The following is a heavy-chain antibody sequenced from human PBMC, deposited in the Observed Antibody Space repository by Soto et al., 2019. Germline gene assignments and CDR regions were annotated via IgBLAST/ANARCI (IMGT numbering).Heavy chain of an antibody. D-gene: IGHD3-10*01. J-gene: IGHJ4*02. CDR1: GYTFTSYA. Sequence: QVQLVQSGAEVKKPGASVKVSCKASGYTFTSYAMHWVRQAPGQRLEWMGWINAGNGNTKYSQKFQGRVTITRDTASSTADMGLGSLGSEDTAVYYCARDFEVLLWFGEPSARYFDYWGQGTLVTVSS. V-gene: IGHV1-3*01. CDR3: ARDFEVLLWFGEPSARYFDY. CDR2: INAGNGNT.